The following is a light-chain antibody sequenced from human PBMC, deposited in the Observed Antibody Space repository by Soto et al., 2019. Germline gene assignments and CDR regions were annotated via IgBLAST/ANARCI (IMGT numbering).Light chain of an antibody. CDR3: QQSHSSPLS. Sequence: IQMTQSPSSLSASVGDSDTITCRASQSIVRNLNWYQQKPGKAPELLIDTASNLESGVASMFSGSGSGTDFALTISSLQPEDSAVYYCQQSHSSPLSFGGGTKVDIK. J-gene: IGKJ4*01. CDR2: TAS. CDR1: QSIVRN. V-gene: IGKV1-39*01.